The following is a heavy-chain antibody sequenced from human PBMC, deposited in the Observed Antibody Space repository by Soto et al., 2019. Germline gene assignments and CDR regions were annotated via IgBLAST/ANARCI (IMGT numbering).Heavy chain of an antibody. D-gene: IGHD3-3*01. CDR1: GYTFTTYD. CDR2: IDPNSGST. CDR3: ARERKFDFWRKGLDV. J-gene: IGHJ6*02. Sequence: QAQLVQSGAEVRKPGASVKVSCKASGYTFTTYDINWVRQAPGQGLEWLGWIDPNSGSTGYAQNFQGRINMTRNISRNTAHMELSSLQSEDTAVYYCARERKFDFWRKGLDVWGQGTTVTVSS. V-gene: IGHV1-8*01.